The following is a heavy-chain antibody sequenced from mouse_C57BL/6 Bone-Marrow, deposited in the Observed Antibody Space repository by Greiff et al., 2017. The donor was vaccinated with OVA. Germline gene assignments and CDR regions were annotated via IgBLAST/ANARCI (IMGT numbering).Heavy chain of an antibody. J-gene: IGHJ3*01. D-gene: IGHD1-1*01. CDR2: ILPNSGST. V-gene: IGHV1-64*01. Sequence: QVPLQQPGAALVKPGPSVPFSCPASGSPFPSSLLPLLTPLPPHCLSWIGMILPNSGSTNNNEKFKSKATLTVDKSSSTAYMQLSSLTSEDSAVYYGAWYYGSNLFAYWGQGTLVTVSA. CDR1: GSPFPSSL. CDR3: AWYYGSNLFAY.